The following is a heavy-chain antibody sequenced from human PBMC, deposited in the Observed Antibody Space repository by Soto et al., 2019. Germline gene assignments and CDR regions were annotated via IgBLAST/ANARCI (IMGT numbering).Heavy chain of an antibody. J-gene: IGHJ4*02. CDR2: IHPGDGST. Sequence: QVQLVQSGAEVRKPGASVNISCKASGYTFTNYYLHWVRQAPGQGLEWMGLIHPGDGSTRYTQKFQCKFTLTRDTSTGTVSMELSSLRSEDTATYYCATYYYANSTPQDSWGQGTLVTVSS. CDR1: GYTFTNYY. V-gene: IGHV1-46*03. CDR3: ATYYYANSTPQDS. D-gene: IGHD3-22*01.